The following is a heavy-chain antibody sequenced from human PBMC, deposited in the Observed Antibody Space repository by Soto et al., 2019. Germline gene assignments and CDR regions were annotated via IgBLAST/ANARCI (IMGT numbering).Heavy chain of an antibody. V-gene: IGHV1-69*01. CDR3: ARDPGGYSYGYFPY. CDR1: GGTFSSYA. CDR2: IIPIFGTA. Sequence: QVQLVQSGAEVKKPGSSVKVSCKASGGTFSSYAISWVRQAPGQGLEWMGGIIPIFGTANYAQKFQGRVTITADESTRTAYMELSSLRSEDTAVYYCARDPGGYSYGYFPYWGQGTLVTVSS. J-gene: IGHJ4*02. D-gene: IGHD5-18*01.